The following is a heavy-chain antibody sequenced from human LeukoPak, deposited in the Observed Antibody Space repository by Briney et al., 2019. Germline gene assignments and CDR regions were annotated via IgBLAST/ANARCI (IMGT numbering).Heavy chain of an antibody. J-gene: IGHJ5*02. V-gene: IGHV4-34*01. CDR3: ARGLVSIAARNDWFDP. Sequence: SETLSLTCAVYGGSFSGYYWSWIRQPPGKGLEWIGEINHSGSTNYSPSLKSRVTISVDTSKNQFSLKLSSVTAADTAVYYCARGLVSIAARNDWFDPWGQGTLVTVSS. CDR1: GGSFSGYY. D-gene: IGHD6-6*01. CDR2: INHSGST.